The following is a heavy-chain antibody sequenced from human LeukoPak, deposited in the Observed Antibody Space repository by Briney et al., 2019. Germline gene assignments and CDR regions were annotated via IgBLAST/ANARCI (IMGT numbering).Heavy chain of an antibody. Sequence: GGSLRLSCAASGFTFSTYAMSWVRQAPGKGLEWVSAISGSGGITYYANSVEGRFTISRDNSKNTLYLQVNSLRVEDTAVYYCAKGHQSCSSTSCLVYYYHYGMDVLGQGTTVTVSS. J-gene: IGHJ6*02. V-gene: IGHV3-23*01. CDR2: ISGSGGIT. D-gene: IGHD2-2*01. CDR1: GFTFSTYA. CDR3: AKGHQSCSSTSCLVYYYHYGMDV.